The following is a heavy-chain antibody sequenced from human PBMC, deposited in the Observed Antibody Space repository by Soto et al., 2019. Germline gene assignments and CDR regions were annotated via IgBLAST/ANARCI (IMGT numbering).Heavy chain of an antibody. D-gene: IGHD6-13*01. CDR3: AREEGLAAAGTPTLMNWFEP. V-gene: IGHV6-1*01. CDR1: GDSVSSNSAA. J-gene: IGHJ5*02. CDR2: TYYRSKWYN. Sequence: SQTLSLTCAISGDSVSSNSAAWNWIRQSPSRGLEWLGRTYYRSKWYNDYAVSVKSRITINPDTSKNQFSLQLNSVTPEDTAVYYCAREEGLAAAGTPTLMNWFEPWGQGTMVTVSS.